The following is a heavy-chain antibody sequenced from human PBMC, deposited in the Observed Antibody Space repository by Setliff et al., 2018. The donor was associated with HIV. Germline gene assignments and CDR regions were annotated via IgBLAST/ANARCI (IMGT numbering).Heavy chain of an antibody. CDR1: GGTFSSYA. V-gene: IGHV1-2*02. J-gene: IGHJ4*02. Sequence: ASVKVSCKASGGTFSSYAISWVRQAPGQGLEWMGGINPNSGDTNYAQKFQGRVTMTRDTSTSTVYMELSSLRSEDTAVYYCARDMDYSNPDYWGQGTLVTVSS. CDR2: INPNSGDT. D-gene: IGHD4-4*01. CDR3: ARDMDYSNPDY.